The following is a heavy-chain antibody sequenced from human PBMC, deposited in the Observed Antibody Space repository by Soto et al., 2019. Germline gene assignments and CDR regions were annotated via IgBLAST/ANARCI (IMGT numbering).Heavy chain of an antibody. Sequence: QVQLQQWGAGLLKPSETLSLTCAVYGGSFSGYYWSWIRQPPGKGLEWIGEIKHSGSTNYNPSLKSRVTISVDTSNTQFSLKLSSVTAADTAVYYCASATVTHPPNYWGQGTLVTVSS. J-gene: IGHJ4*02. CDR2: IKHSGST. V-gene: IGHV4-34*01. CDR3: ASATVTHPPNY. CDR1: GGSFSGYY. D-gene: IGHD4-17*01.